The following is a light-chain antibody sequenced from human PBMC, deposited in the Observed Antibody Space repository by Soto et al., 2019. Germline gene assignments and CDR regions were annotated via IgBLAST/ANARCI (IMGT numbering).Light chain of an antibody. CDR3: QQRSNWPLT. CDR2: DAS. J-gene: IGKJ4*01. Sequence: EIVLTQSPATLSLSPGERATLSCRASQTFGDSLAWYQHRPGQAPRLLIYDASNTAPGIPDTFSGSGSGTDFTLTISSLEPEDFAVYYCQQRSNWPLTFGGGTKVEIK. V-gene: IGKV3-11*01. CDR1: QTFGDS.